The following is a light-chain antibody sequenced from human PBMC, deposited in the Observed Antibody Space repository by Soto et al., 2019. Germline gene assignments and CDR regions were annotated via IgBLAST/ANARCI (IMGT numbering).Light chain of an antibody. CDR3: QQCGSSPIT. CDR2: GAA. V-gene: IGKV3-20*01. Sequence: EIVMTQSPSTLSLSPGERATLSCRASQSVFSSLAWYQQKPGQAPRLLIYGAATRATGIPDRFSGSGSGTDFTLTISRLEPEDFAVYYCQQCGSSPITFGQGTRLEI. CDR1: QSVFSS. J-gene: IGKJ5*01.